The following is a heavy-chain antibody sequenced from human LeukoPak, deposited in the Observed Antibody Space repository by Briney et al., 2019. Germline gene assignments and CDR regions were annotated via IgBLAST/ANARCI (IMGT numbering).Heavy chain of an antibody. CDR1: GFTFSSYG. D-gene: IGHD6-13*01. Sequence: GGSLRLSCAASGFTFSSYGMHWVRQAPGKGLEWVAVISYDGSNKYYADSVKGRFTISRDNSKSTLYLQMNSLRAEDTAVYYCAKESESEQQLVESGLPDYWGQGTLVTVSS. V-gene: IGHV3-30*18. CDR3: AKESESEQQLVESGLPDY. CDR2: ISYDGSNK. J-gene: IGHJ4*02.